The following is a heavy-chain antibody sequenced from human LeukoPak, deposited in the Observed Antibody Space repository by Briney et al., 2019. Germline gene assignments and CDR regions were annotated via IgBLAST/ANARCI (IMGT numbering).Heavy chain of an antibody. V-gene: IGHV3-66*04. CDR2: MFTNGDT. CDR1: GFTVSSNY. Sequence: GGSLRLSCAASGFTVSSNYMSWVRQAPGKGLEWVSVMFTNGDTNYADSVKGGFTISRDSFKNTLYLQMSSLRAEDTAVYFCARRHYDRTGYYYVDWGQGTLVTVSS. J-gene: IGHJ4*02. CDR3: ARRHYDRTGYYYVD. D-gene: IGHD3-22*01.